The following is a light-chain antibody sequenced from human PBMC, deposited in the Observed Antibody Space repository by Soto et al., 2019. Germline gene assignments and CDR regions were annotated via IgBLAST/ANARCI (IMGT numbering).Light chain of an antibody. CDR2: GAS. Sequence: EIVLTQSPGTPSLSPGERATLSCRASQSVSAGYFAWYQQKPGQAPRLLIYGASSRVSGIPDRFSGSGSGTDFTLTISRLEPEDFAVYYCQQYGSSPTFGQGTKVEIK. J-gene: IGKJ1*01. CDR1: QSVSAGY. CDR3: QQYGSSPT. V-gene: IGKV3-20*01.